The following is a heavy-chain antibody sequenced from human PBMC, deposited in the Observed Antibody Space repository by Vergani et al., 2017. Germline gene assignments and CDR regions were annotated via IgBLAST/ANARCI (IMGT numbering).Heavy chain of an antibody. CDR1: EFTFSNYA. Sequence: EVQLLESGGGLVQPGGSLRLTCAVSEFTFSNYAMNWVRQAPGKGLEWVSGISGSGVSAYYTDSVKGRFTISRDNSKNMLFLQMNNLRTEDTAIYYCAKQYFVSGNYLFKYWGQGTLVTVSS. V-gene: IGHV3-23*01. D-gene: IGHD3-10*01. CDR3: AKQYFVSGNYLFKY. CDR2: ISGSGVSA. J-gene: IGHJ4*02.